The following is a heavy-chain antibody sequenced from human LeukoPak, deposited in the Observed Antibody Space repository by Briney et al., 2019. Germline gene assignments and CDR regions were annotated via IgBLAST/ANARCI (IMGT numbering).Heavy chain of an antibody. J-gene: IGHJ4*02. Sequence: GGSLRLSCAASGFTFSSYSMNWVRQAPGKGLEWVSVMYSGGTAFYADSVKGRFTISRDNSKNTLYLQVNSLRAEDTAVYYCAKEGRAGYNSWDYWGQGTLVTVSS. CDR2: MYSGGTA. D-gene: IGHD5-24*01. V-gene: IGHV3-23*01. CDR3: AKEGRAGYNSWDY. CDR1: GFTFSSYS.